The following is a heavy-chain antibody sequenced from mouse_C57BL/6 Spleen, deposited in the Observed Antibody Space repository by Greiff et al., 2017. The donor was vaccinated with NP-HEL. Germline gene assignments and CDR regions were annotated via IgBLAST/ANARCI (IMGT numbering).Heavy chain of an antibody. CDR1: GYTFTDYY. Sequence: QVQLKESGAELVRPGASVKLSCKASGYTFTDYYINWVKQRPGQGLEWIARIYPGSGNTYYNEKFKGKATLTAEKSSSTAYMQLSSLTSEDSAVYFCARSRYYYGSSGWYFDVWGTGTTVTVSS. CDR2: IYPGSGNT. D-gene: IGHD1-1*01. V-gene: IGHV1-76*01. J-gene: IGHJ1*03. CDR3: ARSRYYYGSSGWYFDV.